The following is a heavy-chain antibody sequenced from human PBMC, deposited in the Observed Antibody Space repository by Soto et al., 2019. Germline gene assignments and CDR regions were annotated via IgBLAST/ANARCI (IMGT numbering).Heavy chain of an antibody. CDR2: ISRSGLTI. V-gene: IGHV3-48*02. CDR3: ARDRYCTSTSCYSPVDS. D-gene: IGHD2-2*01. J-gene: IGHJ5*01. Sequence: GGSLRLSCEASGFTFSDYSMSWVRQAPGKGLEWISYISRSGLTIYYADSVQGRFTISRDNAQISLYLQMDSLRDEDTAVYYCARDRYCTSTSCYSPVDSWGRGTLVTVSS. CDR1: GFTFSDYS.